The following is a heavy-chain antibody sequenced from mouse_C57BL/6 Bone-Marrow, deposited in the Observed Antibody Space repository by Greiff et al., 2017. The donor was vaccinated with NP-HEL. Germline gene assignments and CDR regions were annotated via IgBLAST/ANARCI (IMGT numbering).Heavy chain of an antibody. CDR2: FDPNSGGT. D-gene: IGHD1-1*01. CDR3: ARYYYCSSAVDY. J-gene: IGHJ2*01. CDR1: GYTFTSYL. V-gene: IGHV1-72*01. Sequence: QVQLQQPGAELVKPGASVKLSCKASGYTFTSYLMHWVKQRPGRGLEWIGRFDPNSGGTKYNEKFKSKATLTVNKPASTAYMQLNSLTSEDSAVDYCARYYYCSSAVDYWGQGTTLTVSS.